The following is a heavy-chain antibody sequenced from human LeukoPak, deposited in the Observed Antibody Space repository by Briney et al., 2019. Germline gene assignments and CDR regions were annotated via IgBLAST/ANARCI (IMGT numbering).Heavy chain of an antibody. J-gene: IGHJ5*02. CDR1: GYTFTNYY. Sequence: ASVKVSCKASGYTFTNYYIHWVRQAPGQGLECMGIINPSGGSTSYAQKFQGRVTMTRDMSTSTVYMELSSLRSEDTAVYYCARDNSVGDYAWWFDPWGQGTLVTVSS. V-gene: IGHV1-46*01. CDR2: INPSGGST. CDR3: ARDNSVGDYAWWFDP. D-gene: IGHD1-26*01.